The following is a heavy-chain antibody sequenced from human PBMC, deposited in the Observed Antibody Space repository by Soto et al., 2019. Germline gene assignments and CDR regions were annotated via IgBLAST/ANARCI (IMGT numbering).Heavy chain of an antibody. V-gene: IGHV3-9*01. CDR3: AKGAAAGPSYYYYYMDV. Sequence: GGSLRLSCAASGFTFDDYAMHWVRQAPGKGLEWVSGISWNSGSIGYADSVKGRFTISRDNAKNSLYLQMNSLRAEDTALYYCAKGAAAGPSYYYYYMDVWGKGTTVTVSS. CDR1: GFTFDDYA. J-gene: IGHJ6*03. CDR2: ISWNSGSI. D-gene: IGHD6-13*01.